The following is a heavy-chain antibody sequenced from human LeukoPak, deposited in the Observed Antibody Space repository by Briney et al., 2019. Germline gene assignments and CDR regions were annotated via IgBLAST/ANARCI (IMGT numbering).Heavy chain of an antibody. J-gene: IGHJ4*02. V-gene: IGHV3-23*01. CDR3: AKVLYGDYVVFDY. CDR2: ISGSGGST. Sequence: GGSLRLSGAASGFTFSSYAMSWVRQAPGKGLEWVSAISGSGGSTYYADSVKGRFTISRDNSKNTLYLQMNSLRAEDTAVYYCAKVLYGDYVVFDYWGQGTLVTVSS. D-gene: IGHD4-17*01. CDR1: GFTFSSYA.